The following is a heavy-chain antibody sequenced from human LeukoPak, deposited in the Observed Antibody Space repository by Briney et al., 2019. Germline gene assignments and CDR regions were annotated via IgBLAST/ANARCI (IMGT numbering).Heavy chain of an antibody. CDR1: IFTFSSYS. CDR3: AGEAVGYRTFDY. CDR2: ISSSRSYI. V-gene: IGHV3-21*01. D-gene: IGHD5-12*01. Sequence: GGSLRLSCAASIFTFSSYSMNWVRQAPGKGLEWVSSISSSRSYIYYADSVKGRLTISRDNAKNSLYLQMDSLRAEDTAVYYCAGEAVGYRTFDYWGQGTQVTVSS. J-gene: IGHJ4*02.